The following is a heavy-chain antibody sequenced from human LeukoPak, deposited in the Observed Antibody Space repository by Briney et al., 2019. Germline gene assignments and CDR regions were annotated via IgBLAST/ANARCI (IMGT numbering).Heavy chain of an antibody. CDR2: IYTSGST. Sequence: SETLSLTCTVSGGSISSYYWSWIRQPAGKGLEWIGRIYTSGSTNYNPSLKSRVTMSVDTSKNQFSLKLSSVSAVDTAVYYCARDGLLTGYDYWGQGTLVTASS. CDR3: ARDGLLTGYDY. J-gene: IGHJ4*02. V-gene: IGHV4-4*07. D-gene: IGHD3-9*01. CDR1: GGSISSYY.